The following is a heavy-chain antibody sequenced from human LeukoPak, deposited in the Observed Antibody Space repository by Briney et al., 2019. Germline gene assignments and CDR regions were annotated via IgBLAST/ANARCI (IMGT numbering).Heavy chain of an antibody. Sequence: ASVKVSCKASGYTFTNYDFNWVRQATGQGLEWMGWMNPNSGATGYAQKFQGRVTMTRDTSINTAYVELSSLRSEDTAVYYCARWLVRGSRSSYFDYWGQGTLVTVSS. CDR1: GYTFTNYD. CDR2: MNPNSGAT. CDR3: ARWLVRGSRSSYFDY. J-gene: IGHJ4*02. V-gene: IGHV1-8*01. D-gene: IGHD6-6*01.